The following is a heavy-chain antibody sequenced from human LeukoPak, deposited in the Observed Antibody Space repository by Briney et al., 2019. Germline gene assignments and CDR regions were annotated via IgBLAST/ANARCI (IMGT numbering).Heavy chain of an antibody. CDR3: AKDMTKAFDI. CDR1: GFTFDDYA. Sequence: GGSLRLSCAASGFTFDDYAMHWVRQAPGEGLEWVSGISWNSGSIGYADSVKGRFTISRDNAKNSLYLQMNSLRAEDTALYYCAKDMTKAFDIWGQGTMVTVSS. V-gene: IGHV3-9*01. CDR2: ISWNSGSI. J-gene: IGHJ3*02.